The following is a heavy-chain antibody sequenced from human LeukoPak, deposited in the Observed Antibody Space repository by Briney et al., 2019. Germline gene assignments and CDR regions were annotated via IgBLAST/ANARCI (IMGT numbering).Heavy chain of an antibody. Sequence: PGGSLRLSCAASGFTFDDYAMHWVRQAPGKGLEWVSGISWNSGSIGYADSVKGRFTISRDNAKNTLCLQMNSLRVEDTAVYYCARAATGSRNAFDIWGQGTVVTVSS. V-gene: IGHV3-9*01. CDR2: ISWNSGSI. CDR3: ARAATGSRNAFDI. D-gene: IGHD6-13*01. J-gene: IGHJ3*02. CDR1: GFTFDDYA.